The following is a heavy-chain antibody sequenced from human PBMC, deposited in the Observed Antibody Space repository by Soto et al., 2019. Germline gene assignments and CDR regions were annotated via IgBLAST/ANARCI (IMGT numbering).Heavy chain of an antibody. CDR3: ARGRYGDY. Sequence: QVHRVQSGAEVKKPGASVKVSCKGSGYGFTTYGITWVRQAPGQGLEWMAWISAHNGNTNYAQKLQGRVTVTRDTSTSTAYMELRSLRSDDTAVYYCARGRYGDYWRQGALVTVSS. V-gene: IGHV1-18*01. CDR2: ISAHNGNT. J-gene: IGHJ4*02. D-gene: IGHD1-1*01. CDR1: GYGFTTYG.